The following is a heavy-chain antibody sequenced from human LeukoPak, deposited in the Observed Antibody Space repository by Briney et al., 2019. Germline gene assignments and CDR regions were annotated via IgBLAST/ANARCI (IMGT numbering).Heavy chain of an antibody. CDR1: RGSISSSSYY. Sequence: PSETLSLTCTVSRGSISSSSYYWGWIRQPPGKGLEWIGSIYYSGSTYYNPSLKSRVTISVDTSKNQFSLKLSSVTAADTAVYSCARHDSYCSGGTCNNEGGYFDYWGQGTLVSVSS. D-gene: IGHD2-15*01. V-gene: IGHV4-39*01. CDR3: ARHDSYCSGGTCNNEGGYFDY. CDR2: IYYSGST. J-gene: IGHJ4*02.